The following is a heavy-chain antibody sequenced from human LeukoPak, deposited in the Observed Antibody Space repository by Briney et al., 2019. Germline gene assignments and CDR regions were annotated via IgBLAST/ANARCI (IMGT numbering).Heavy chain of an antibody. V-gene: IGHV1-69*05. CDR1: GGTFSSYA. D-gene: IGHD5-24*01. CDR3: ARHPGVEMATYAFDI. CDR2: IIPIFGTA. J-gene: IGHJ3*02. Sequence: ASVKVSCKASGGTFSSYAISWVRQAPGQGLEWMGGIIPIFGTANYAQKFQGRVTITTDESTSTAYMELSSLRSEDTAVYYCARHPGVEMATYAFDIWGQETMVTVSS.